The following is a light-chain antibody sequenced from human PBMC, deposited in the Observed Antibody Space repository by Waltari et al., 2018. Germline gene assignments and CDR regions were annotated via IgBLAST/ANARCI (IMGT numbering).Light chain of an antibody. CDR1: ESLSTNY. Sequence: EIVLTQSPATLSLFPGERATLSCRASESLSTNYLAWYQQMPGQAPSLLIFGASTRATDIRDRFSGNVSGTDFTLTISGLEPEDSAVYYCQQYASSPYTFGLGTKLEIK. J-gene: IGKJ2*01. CDR2: GAS. V-gene: IGKV3-20*01. CDR3: QQYASSPYT.